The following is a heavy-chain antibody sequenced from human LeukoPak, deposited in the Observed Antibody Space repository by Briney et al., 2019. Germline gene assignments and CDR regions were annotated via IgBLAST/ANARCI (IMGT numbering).Heavy chain of an antibody. D-gene: IGHD6-19*01. Sequence: ASVKVSCKASGYTFTSYAMNWVRQAPGQGLEWMGWINTNTGNPTYAQGFTGRFVFSLDTSVSTAYLQISSLKAEDTAVYYCARVGWYSSGWHAKLGYYYYMDVWGKGTTVTI. CDR3: ARVGWYSSGWHAKLGYYYYMDV. CDR1: GYTFTSYA. J-gene: IGHJ6*03. V-gene: IGHV7-4-1*02. CDR2: INTNTGNP.